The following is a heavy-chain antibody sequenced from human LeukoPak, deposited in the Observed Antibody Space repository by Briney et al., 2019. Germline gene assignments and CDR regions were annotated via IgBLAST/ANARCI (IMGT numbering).Heavy chain of an antibody. V-gene: IGHV3-23*01. CDR3: AKDRIAAAGGLNWFDP. J-gene: IGHJ5*02. CDR2: ISGSGGST. Sequence: GGSLRLSCAASGFTFSSYAMSRVRQAPGKGLEWVSAISGSGGSTYYADSVKGRFTISRDNSKNTLYLQMNSLRAEDTAVYYCAKDRIAAAGGLNWFDPWGQGTLVTVSS. D-gene: IGHD6-13*01. CDR1: GFTFSSYA.